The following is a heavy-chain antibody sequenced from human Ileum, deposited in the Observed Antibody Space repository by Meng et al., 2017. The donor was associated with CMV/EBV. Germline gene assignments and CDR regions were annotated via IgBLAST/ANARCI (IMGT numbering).Heavy chain of an antibody. CDR1: GFPFDDDW. J-gene: IGHJ4*02. CDR2: LVSRSAGATT. Sequence: ASGFPFDDDWMNWVRQAPGKGLEWVGRLVSRSAGATTGYAAPVKGRFTLSRDDSKDTLYLQMNSLTAEDTAVYYCVWEAPVGALHYWGQGSLVTVSS. CDR3: VWEAPVGALHY. D-gene: IGHD1-26*01. V-gene: IGHV3-15*04.